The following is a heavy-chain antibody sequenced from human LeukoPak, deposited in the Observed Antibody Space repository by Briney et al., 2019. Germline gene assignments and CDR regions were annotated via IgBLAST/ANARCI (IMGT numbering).Heavy chain of an antibody. J-gene: IGHJ4*02. CDR2: IHSGGTT. CDR3: AREQRYCSGDNCYSGLDY. CDR1: GFTVSSNY. V-gene: IGHV3-53*01. Sequence: PGGSLRLSCAVSGFTVSSNYMSWVRQAPGKGLEWVSLIHSGGTTDYADSVKDRFTISRDYSKNTVNLQINSLRAEDTAVYYCAREQRYCSGDNCYSGLDYWGQGTLVTVSS. D-gene: IGHD2-15*01.